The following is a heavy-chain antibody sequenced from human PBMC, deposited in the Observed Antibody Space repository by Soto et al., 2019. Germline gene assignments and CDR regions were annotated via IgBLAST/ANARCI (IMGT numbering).Heavy chain of an antibody. J-gene: IGHJ6*02. CDR2: IIPIFGTA. Sequence: QVQLVQSGAEVKKPGSSVKVSCTASGGTFSSYAISWVRQAPGQGLEWMGGIIPIFGTANYAQKFQGRVTITADESTSTAYMELSSLRSEDTAVYYCARGIAAAVMYYYGMDVWGQGTTVTVSS. D-gene: IGHD6-13*01. CDR1: GGTFSSYA. V-gene: IGHV1-69*01. CDR3: ARGIAAAVMYYYGMDV.